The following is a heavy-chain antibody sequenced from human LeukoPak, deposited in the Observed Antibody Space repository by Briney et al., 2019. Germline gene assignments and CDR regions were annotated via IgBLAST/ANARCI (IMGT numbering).Heavy chain of an antibody. J-gene: IGHJ4*02. V-gene: IGHV3-23*01. CDR1: GFTFSSYA. Sequence: PGGSLTLSCAASGFTFSSYAMSWVRQAPGKGLEWVSAISGSGGSTYYADSVKGRFTISRDNSKNTLYLQMNSLRAEDTAVYYCAKGTSLINILTGYFYYFDYWGQGTLVTVSS. D-gene: IGHD3-9*01. CDR3: AKGTSLINILTGYFYYFDY. CDR2: ISGSGGST.